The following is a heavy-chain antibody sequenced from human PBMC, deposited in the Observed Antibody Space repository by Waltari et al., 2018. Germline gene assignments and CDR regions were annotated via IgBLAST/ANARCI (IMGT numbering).Heavy chain of an antibody. CDR2: ISDSGTT. Sequence: QMQESGPGLGKPSAPLSLMCSVSDFSISRGFYWGWLRQSPGKGLEWIGSISDSGTTSYNPSLQSRVTISIDTSKNQFSLKLGSVTAADTAVFYCAREAGSGIDWYHDYWGQGILVTVSS. J-gene: IGHJ4*02. D-gene: IGHD3-9*01. V-gene: IGHV4-38-2*02. CDR1: DFSISRGFY. CDR3: AREAGSGIDWYHDY.